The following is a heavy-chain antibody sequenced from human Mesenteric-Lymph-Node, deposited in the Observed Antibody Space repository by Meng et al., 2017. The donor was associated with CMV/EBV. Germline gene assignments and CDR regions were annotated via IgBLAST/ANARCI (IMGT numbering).Heavy chain of an antibody. J-gene: IGHJ4*02. CDR1: GYTFTGYY. Sequence: ASVKVSCKASGYTFTGYYVHWVRQAPGQGLECIGWINPNCGGTKYVQKFQGRVTMTRDTSISTAYMELSSLRSDDTAVYYCARSPWTTTPFDYWGQGTLVTVSS. CDR3: ARSPWTTTPFDY. D-gene: IGHD1-26*01. V-gene: IGHV1-2*02. CDR2: INPNCGGT.